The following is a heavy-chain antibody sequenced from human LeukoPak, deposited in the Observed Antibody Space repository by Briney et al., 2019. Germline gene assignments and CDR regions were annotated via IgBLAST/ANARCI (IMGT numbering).Heavy chain of an antibody. CDR2: ISAYNGNT. D-gene: IGHD6-13*01. CDR3: ARVFQQLAPFDY. J-gene: IGHJ4*02. V-gene: IGHV1-18*01. CDR1: GYTFTSYG. Sequence: ASVKASCKASGYTFTSYGISWVRQAPGKGLDWMGWISAYNGNTNYAQKLQGSVTMTTDTSTSTAYMELRSLRSDDTAVYYCARVFQQLAPFDYWGQGTLVTVSS.